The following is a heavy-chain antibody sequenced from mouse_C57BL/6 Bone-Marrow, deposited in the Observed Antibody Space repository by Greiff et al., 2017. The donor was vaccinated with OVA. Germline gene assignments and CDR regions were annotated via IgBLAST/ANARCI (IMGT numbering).Heavy chain of an antibody. D-gene: IGHD2-1*01. J-gene: IGHJ1*03. V-gene: IGHV1-9*01. CDR3: ARLRDLLWYPSWYFDV. Sequence: QVQLQQSGAELMKPGASVKLSCKATGYTFTGYWIEWVKQRPGHGLEWIGEILPGSGSTNYNEKFKGKATFTADTSSNTAYMQLSSLTTEDSAIYYCARLRDLLWYPSWYFDVCGTGTTVTVSS. CDR2: ILPGSGST. CDR1: GYTFTGYW.